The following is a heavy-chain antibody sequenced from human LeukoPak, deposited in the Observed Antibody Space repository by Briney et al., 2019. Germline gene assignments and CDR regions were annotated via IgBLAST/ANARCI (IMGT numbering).Heavy chain of an antibody. CDR2: ISYDGDNK. J-gene: IGHJ4*02. Sequence: PGGSLRLSCAASGFSFYNYGMHWVRQAPGKGLEWVAVISYDGDNKYYADSVKGRFTISRDNSKKTLFLQMTSLRAEDAAVYYCAKDSSGSGFWSDYSPCYFDYWGQGTLVTVSS. CDR1: GFSFYNYG. V-gene: IGHV3-30*18. CDR3: AKDSSGSGFWSDYSPCYFDY. D-gene: IGHD3-3*01.